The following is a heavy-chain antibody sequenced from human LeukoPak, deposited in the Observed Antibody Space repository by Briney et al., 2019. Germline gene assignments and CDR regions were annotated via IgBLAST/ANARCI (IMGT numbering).Heavy chain of an antibody. Sequence: GGSLRLSCAASGFTFSSYAMRWVRQAPGKGLEWVAVISYDGGNKYYADSVKGRFTISRDNSKNTLYLQMNSLRAEDTAVYYCARDQGYYYGMDVWGQGTTVTVSS. CDR2: ISYDGGNK. J-gene: IGHJ6*02. CDR1: GFTFSSYA. CDR3: ARDQGYYYGMDV. V-gene: IGHV3-30-3*01.